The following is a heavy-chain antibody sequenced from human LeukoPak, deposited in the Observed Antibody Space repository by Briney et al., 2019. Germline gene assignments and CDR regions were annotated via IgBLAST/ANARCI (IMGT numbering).Heavy chain of an antibody. Sequence: PPETLSLTCTVSGGSISSYYWSWIRQPPGKGLEWIGYIQNRGNTYYNPSLKSRVTISVDTSNNQFSLRLSSVTAADTAVYYCARVEGGTGDKYYTDYWGQGTLVTVSS. CDR1: GGSISSYY. CDR2: IQNRGNT. J-gene: IGHJ4*02. V-gene: IGHV4-59*01. D-gene: IGHD2-21*02. CDR3: ARVEGGTGDKYYTDY.